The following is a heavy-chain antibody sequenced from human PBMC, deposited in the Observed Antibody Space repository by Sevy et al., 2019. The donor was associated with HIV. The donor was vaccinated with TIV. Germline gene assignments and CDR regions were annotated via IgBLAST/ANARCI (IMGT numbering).Heavy chain of an antibody. D-gene: IGHD3-10*01. J-gene: IGHJ4*02. CDR3: AKEGVRGSGSYYHPYYFDY. V-gene: IGHV3-23*01. Sequence: GGSLRLSCAASGFTFSSYAMSWVRQAPGKGLEWVSAISGSGGSTYYADSVKGRFTISRDNSKNTLYLQMNSLRAEDTDVYYCAKEGVRGSGSYYHPYYFDYWGQGTLVTVSS. CDR2: ISGSGGST. CDR1: GFTFSSYA.